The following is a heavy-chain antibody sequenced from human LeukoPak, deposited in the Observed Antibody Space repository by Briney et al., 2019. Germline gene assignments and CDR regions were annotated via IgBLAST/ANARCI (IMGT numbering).Heavy chain of an antibody. V-gene: IGHV3-23*01. CDR1: GFTFSSYA. D-gene: IGHD1-26*01. CDR2: ISSSGGST. CDR3: AKDWWELLYYFDY. J-gene: IGHJ4*02. Sequence: GGSLRLSCAASGFTFSSYAMSWVRQAPGKGLEWVSAISSSGGSTYYADSVKGRFTISRGNSKNTLYLQMNSLRAEDTAVYYCAKDWWELLYYFDYWGQGTLVTVSS.